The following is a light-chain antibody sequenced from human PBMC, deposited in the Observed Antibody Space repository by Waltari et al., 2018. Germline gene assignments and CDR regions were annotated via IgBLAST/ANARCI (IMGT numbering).Light chain of an antibody. V-gene: IGKV1-5*03. CDR1: KSVYSW. CDR3: QQYEGYST. Sequence: DIQMTQSPSTLSASVGDRVTITCRASKSVYSWLAWHQQKPGKAPKLLIYKASTLKSGVPSRFSGSGSGTEFTLTISSLQPDDFATYYCQQYEGYSTFGQGTKLEIK. CDR2: KAS. J-gene: IGKJ2*01.